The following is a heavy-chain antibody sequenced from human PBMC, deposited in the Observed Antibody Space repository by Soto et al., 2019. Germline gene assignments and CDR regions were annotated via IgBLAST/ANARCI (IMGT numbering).Heavy chain of an antibody. CDR2: ISYDGSNK. Sequence: GGSLRLSCAASGFTFSSYAMHWVRQAPGKGLEWVAVISYDGSNKYYADSVKGRFTISRDNSKNTLYLQMNSLRAEDTAVYYCARQGVVPAAPFDYWGQGTLVTVSS. V-gene: IGHV3-30-3*01. CDR3: ARQGVVPAAPFDY. CDR1: GFTFSSYA. J-gene: IGHJ4*02. D-gene: IGHD2-2*01.